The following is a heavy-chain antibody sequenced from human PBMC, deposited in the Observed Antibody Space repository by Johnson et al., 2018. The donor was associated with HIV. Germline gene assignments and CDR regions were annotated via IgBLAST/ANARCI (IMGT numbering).Heavy chain of an antibody. Sequence: QVHLVESGGGVVQPARSLRLSCAASGFTFSSYSMHWVRQAPGKGLEWVAGISNDGRNKYYADSVKGRFTISRDNSKNTLFLQMNSLRAGDTAVYYCARWGSTTGTGSAFDIWGQGTMVTVSS. CDR1: GFTFSSYS. CDR3: ARWGSTTGTGSAFDI. J-gene: IGHJ3*02. D-gene: IGHD4-17*01. V-gene: IGHV3-30*04. CDR2: ISNDGRNK.